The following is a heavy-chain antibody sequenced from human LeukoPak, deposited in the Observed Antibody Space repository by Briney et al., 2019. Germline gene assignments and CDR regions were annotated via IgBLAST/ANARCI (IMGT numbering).Heavy chain of an antibody. CDR1: GFTFSSYA. D-gene: IGHD4-17*01. V-gene: IGHV3-23*01. J-gene: IGHJ6*03. CDR2: ISGSGGST. Sequence: GGSLRLSCAASGFTFSSYAMSWVRQAPGKGLEWVSAISGSGGSTYYADSVKGRFTTSRDNSKNTLYLQMNSLRAEDTAVYYCAKALVEDYGDPHYYYMDVWGKGTTVTVSS. CDR3: AKALVEDYGDPHYYYMDV.